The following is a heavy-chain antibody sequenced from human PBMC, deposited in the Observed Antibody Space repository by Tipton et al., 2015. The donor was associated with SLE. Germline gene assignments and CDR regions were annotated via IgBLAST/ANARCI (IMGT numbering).Heavy chain of an antibody. Sequence: LSLTCAVYGGSFSGYYWSWVRQAPGKGLEWVANIKQDGSEKYYVDSVKGRFTISRDNAKNSLYLQMNSLRAEDTAVYYCAVRGSSWTGTKYFDYWGQGTLVTVSS. CDR1: GGSFSGYY. V-gene: IGHV3-7*01. D-gene: IGHD6-13*01. CDR2: IKQDGSEK. CDR3: AVRGSSWTGTKYFDY. J-gene: IGHJ4*02.